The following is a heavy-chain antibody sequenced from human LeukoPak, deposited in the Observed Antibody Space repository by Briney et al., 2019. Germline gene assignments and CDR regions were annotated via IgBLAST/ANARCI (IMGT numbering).Heavy chain of an antibody. V-gene: IGHV3-33*01. CDR1: GFTFSSYG. CDR3: ARAFSGYKDY. J-gene: IGHJ4*02. CDR2: VSYDGSNK. D-gene: IGHD3-22*01. Sequence: SGGSLRLSCAASGFTFSSYGIHRVRQAPGKGLEWVAVVSYDGSNKYYADSVKGRFTISRDNSKNTLYLQMNSLRAEDTALYYCARAFSGYKDYWGQGTLVTVSS.